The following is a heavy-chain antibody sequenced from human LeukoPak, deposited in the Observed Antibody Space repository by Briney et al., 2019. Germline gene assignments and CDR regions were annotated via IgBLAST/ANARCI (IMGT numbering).Heavy chain of an antibody. V-gene: IGHV3-64*01. CDR2: ISSNGGST. CDR1: GFTFSDYV. CDR3: ARSGLTSHYFDY. Sequence: GGSLRLSCAASGFTFSDYVMYWVRQAPGKGLEYVSAISSNGGSTIYANSVKGRFTISRDTSKNTLYLQMNSLRAEDTAVYYCARSGLTSHYFDYWGQGTLVTVSS. D-gene: IGHD1-26*01. J-gene: IGHJ4*02.